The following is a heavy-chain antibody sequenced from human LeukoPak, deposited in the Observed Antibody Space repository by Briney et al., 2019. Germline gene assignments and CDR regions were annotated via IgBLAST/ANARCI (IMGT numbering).Heavy chain of an antibody. D-gene: IGHD3-3*01. CDR3: ARTTPTYYDFWSGYADYFDY. V-gene: IGHV3-30-3*01. Sequence: GGSLRLSCAASGFTFSSYAMHWVRQAPGKGLEWVAVISYDGSNKYYADSVKGRFTISRDNSKNTLYLQMSSLRAEDTDVYYCARTTPTYYDFWSGYADYFDYWGQGTLVTVSS. CDR2: ISYDGSNK. CDR1: GFTFSSYA. J-gene: IGHJ4*02.